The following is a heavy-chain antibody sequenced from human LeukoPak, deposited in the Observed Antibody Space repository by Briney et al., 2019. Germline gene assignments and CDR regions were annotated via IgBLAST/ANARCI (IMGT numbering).Heavy chain of an antibody. Sequence: PGGSLRLSCAASGFTFSSYAMHWVRQAPGKGLEWVSSISSSSSYIYYADSVKGRFTISRDNAKNSLYLQMNSLRAEDTAVYYCATAPRPSGSYSGTDYWGQGTLVTVSS. J-gene: IGHJ4*02. CDR3: ATAPRPSGSYSGTDY. V-gene: IGHV3-21*01. D-gene: IGHD1-26*01. CDR2: ISSSSSYI. CDR1: GFTFSSYA.